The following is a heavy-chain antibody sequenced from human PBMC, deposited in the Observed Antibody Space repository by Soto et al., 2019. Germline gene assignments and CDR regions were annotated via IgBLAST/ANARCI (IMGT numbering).Heavy chain of an antibody. CDR1: GGSISSSSYY. Sequence: SETLSLTCTVSGGSISSSSYYWGWIRQPPGKGLEWIGSIYYSGSTYYNPSLKSRVTISVDTSKNQFSLKLSSVTAADTAVYYSARLTIAAAGIYYYYYGMDVWGKGTTVTVSS. V-gene: IGHV4-39*01. J-gene: IGHJ6*04. CDR3: ARLTIAAAGIYYYYYGMDV. CDR2: IYYSGST. D-gene: IGHD6-13*01.